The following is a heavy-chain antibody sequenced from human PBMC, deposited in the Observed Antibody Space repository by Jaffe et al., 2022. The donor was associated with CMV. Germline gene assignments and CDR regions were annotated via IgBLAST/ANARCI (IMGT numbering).Heavy chain of an antibody. D-gene: IGHD3-3*01. CDR2: IYYSGST. J-gene: IGHJ4*02. Sequence: QLQLQESGPGLVKPSETLSLTCTVSGGSISSSSYYWGWIRQPPGKGLEWIGSIYYSGSTYYNPSLKSRVTISVDTSKNQFSLKLSSVTAADTAVYYCARQKRKNYDFWSGYYTGYYFDYWGQGTLVTVSS. CDR3: ARQKRKNYDFWSGYYTGYYFDY. V-gene: IGHV4-39*01. CDR1: GGSISSSSYY.